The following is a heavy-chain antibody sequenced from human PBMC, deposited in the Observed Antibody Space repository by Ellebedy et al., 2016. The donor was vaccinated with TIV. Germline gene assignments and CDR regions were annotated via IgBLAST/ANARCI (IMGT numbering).Heavy chain of an antibody. CDR2: TYYRSKWYI. CDR3: ARGLAHSFDY. V-gene: IGHV6-1*01. J-gene: IGHJ4*02. Sequence: SQTLSLTCAISGDSVSSNSATWNWIRQSPSRGLEWLGRTYYRSKWYIDSAGSVKSRITINPDTSRNQFSLQLTSVTPEDTAVYYCARGLAHSFDYWGQGTLVTVSS. CDR1: GDSVSSNSAT.